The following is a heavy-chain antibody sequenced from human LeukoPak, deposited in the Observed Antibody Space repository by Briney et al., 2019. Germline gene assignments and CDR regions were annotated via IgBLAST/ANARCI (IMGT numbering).Heavy chain of an antibody. CDR3: AREYYDFWSGSVRFDY. D-gene: IGHD3-3*01. J-gene: IGHJ4*02. CDR1: GGSISSGTYY. CDR2: IYTSGST. Sequence: SETLSLTCSVSGGSISSGTYYWSWIRQPAGKGPEWIGRIYTSGSTNYNSSLKSRVTISVDTSKNQFSLKLSSVTAADTAVYYCAREYYDFWSGSVRFDYWGQGTLVTVSS. V-gene: IGHV4-61*02.